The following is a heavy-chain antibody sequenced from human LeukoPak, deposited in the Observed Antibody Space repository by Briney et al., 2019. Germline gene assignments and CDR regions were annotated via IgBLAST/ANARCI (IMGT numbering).Heavy chain of an antibody. Sequence: SETLSLTCTVSGGSISSGDYYWSWIRQPPGKGLEWFGYIYYSGSTYYNPSLKSRVTISVDTSKNQFSLKLSSVTAADTAVYYCARDRRWFGESGMDVWGQGTTVTVSS. D-gene: IGHD3-10*01. V-gene: IGHV4-30-4*01. J-gene: IGHJ6*02. CDR2: IYYSGST. CDR1: GGSISSGDYY. CDR3: ARDRRWFGESGMDV.